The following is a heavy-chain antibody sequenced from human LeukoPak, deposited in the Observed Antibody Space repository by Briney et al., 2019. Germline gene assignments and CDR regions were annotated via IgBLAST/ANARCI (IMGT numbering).Heavy chain of an antibody. V-gene: IGHV1-18*01. Sequence: ASVKVSCKASGYTFTSYGISWVRQAPGQGLEWMGLISAYNGNTNYAQKLQGRVTMTTDTSTSTAYMELRSLRSDDTAVYYCARGDYDILTGYYHYFDYWGQGTLVTVSS. CDR1: GYTFTSYG. D-gene: IGHD3-9*01. CDR2: ISAYNGNT. J-gene: IGHJ4*02. CDR3: ARGDYDILTGYYHYFDY.